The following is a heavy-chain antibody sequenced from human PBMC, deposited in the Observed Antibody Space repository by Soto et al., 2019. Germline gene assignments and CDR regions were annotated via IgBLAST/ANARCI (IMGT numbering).Heavy chain of an antibody. J-gene: IGHJ4*02. CDR1: GDSVNSYY. D-gene: IGHD2-8*02. Sequence: SETLTVTCTDTGDSVNSYYWSWMRQPPGKGLECMGYVYYSGSTNYNPSLKSRVTISVDTSKNQISLRLKSVTAADTAVYYCARAESSGLHYFDYWGQGSLVTVSS. CDR3: ARAESSGLHYFDY. V-gene: IGHV4-59*02. CDR2: VYYSGST.